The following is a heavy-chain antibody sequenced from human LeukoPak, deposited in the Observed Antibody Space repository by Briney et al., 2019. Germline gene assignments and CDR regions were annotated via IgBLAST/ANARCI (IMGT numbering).Heavy chain of an antibody. J-gene: IGHJ6*04. CDR3: ARGLHFWSGPPGV. CDR2: IYYRGST. V-gene: IGHV4-39*01. Sequence: SETLSLTCTVSGGSISSSSYYWGWIRQPPGKGLEWIGSIYYRGSTYYNPSLKSRVTISVDTSKNQFSLKLSSVTAADTAVYYCARGLHFWSGPPGVWGKGTTVTVSS. CDR1: GGSISSSSYY. D-gene: IGHD3-3*02.